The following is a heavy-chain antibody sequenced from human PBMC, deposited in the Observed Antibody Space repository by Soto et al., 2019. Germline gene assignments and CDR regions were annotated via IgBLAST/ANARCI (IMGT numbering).Heavy chain of an antibody. CDR2: INQYGNKK. V-gene: IGHV3-7*05. D-gene: IGHD6-13*01. CDR3: ARGQTAAGSAVLFDF. Sequence: GGSLRLSCVASEFTFISYWMSWVRQAPGKGLEWVANINQYGNKKYYVDSVRGRFTISRDNAKNSLYLQMDSLRAEDTAVYYCARGQTAAGSAVLFDFWGQGTLVTVSS. J-gene: IGHJ4*02. CDR1: EFTFISYW.